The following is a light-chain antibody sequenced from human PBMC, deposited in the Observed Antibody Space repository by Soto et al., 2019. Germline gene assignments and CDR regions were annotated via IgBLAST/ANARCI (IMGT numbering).Light chain of an antibody. V-gene: IGKV1-5*03. Sequence: DIQMTQSPSTLSASVGDRVTITCRASQSISPWLALYQQKPGKAPKLMIYKASSLESGVPSRFSGSGSGTEFTLTISSLQHDDFATYFCQPYNSYSRTFGQGTKVQIK. CDR2: KAS. J-gene: IGKJ1*01. CDR1: QSISPW. CDR3: QPYNSYSRT.